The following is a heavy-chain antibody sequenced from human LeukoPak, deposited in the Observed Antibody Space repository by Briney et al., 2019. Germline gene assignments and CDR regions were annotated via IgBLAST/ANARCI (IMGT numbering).Heavy chain of an antibody. V-gene: IGHV3-30*02. J-gene: IGHJ3*02. CDR1: GFTYSSYG. CDR3: AKDYSGWLNDAFDI. Sequence: GGSLGLSCAASGFTYSSYGVHWVRQAPGKGLEWVAFIRYDGSNKYYADSVKGRFTISRDNSKNTLYLQMNSLRAEDTAVYYCAKDYSGWLNDAFDIWGQGTMVTVSS. D-gene: IGHD5-12*01. CDR2: IRYDGSNK.